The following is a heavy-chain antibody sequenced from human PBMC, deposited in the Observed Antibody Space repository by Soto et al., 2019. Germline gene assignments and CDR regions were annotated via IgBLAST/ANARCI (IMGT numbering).Heavy chain of an antibody. CDR3: ARDSGSLGVWAYFFDY. V-gene: IGHV1-18*01. D-gene: IGHD1-26*01. CDR2: ISGYNGNT. J-gene: IGHJ4*02. CDR1: GYTFTDYG. Sequence: QVQLVQSGAEVKKPGASVKVSCKASGYTFTDYGISWVRQAPGQGLEWMGWISGYNGNTDYAQSFQGRVSRTTETSTSTAYMELRSLRSDDTAVFFCARDSGSLGVWAYFFDYWGQGTLVNVSS.